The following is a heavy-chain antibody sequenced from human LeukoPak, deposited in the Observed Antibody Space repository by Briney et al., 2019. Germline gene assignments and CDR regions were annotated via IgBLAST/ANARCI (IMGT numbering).Heavy chain of an antibody. V-gene: IGHV1-18*01. CDR3: GERLGPNYSNSFYMDG. CDR1: GYTFTSYG. Sequence: ASVKVSCKASGYTFTSYGISWVRQALGQGLEWMGWISACNGNTKYAQKLQGRVTMTTDTSTSTAYIWARRLRYDDPARFYSGERLGPNYSNSFYMDGWGKGTTVTVSS. CDR2: ISACNGNT. J-gene: IGHJ6*03. D-gene: IGHD6-19*01.